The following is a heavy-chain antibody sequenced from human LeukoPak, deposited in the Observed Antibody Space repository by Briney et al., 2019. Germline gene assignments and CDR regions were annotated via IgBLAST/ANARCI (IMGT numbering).Heavy chain of an antibody. Sequence: ASAKVSCKASGYTFTSYYIHWVRQAPGQGLEWMGIINPSGGSTSYAQKFQGRVTMTRDTSTSTVYMELSSLRSEDTAVYYCARDAWYDSLPTYYFDYWGQGTLVTVSS. CDR1: GYTFTSYY. CDR2: INPSGGST. CDR3: ARDAWYDSLPTYYFDY. J-gene: IGHJ4*02. V-gene: IGHV1-46*01. D-gene: IGHD3-22*01.